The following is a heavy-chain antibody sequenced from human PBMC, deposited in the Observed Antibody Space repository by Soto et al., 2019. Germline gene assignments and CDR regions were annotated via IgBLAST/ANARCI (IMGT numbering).Heavy chain of an antibody. CDR2: INDSGST. CDR3: ARQRWSTGLEYKWSHWLVP. J-gene: IGHJ5*02. CDR1: LGSFSGYY. D-gene: IGHD1-1*01. V-gene: IGHV4-34*01. Sequence: SETLSFTCAVYLGSFSGYYWHWIREHPAQGLERNGEINDSGSTNYNPSLRSRVTISVDTSKNQFSLKLSSVTAAGSAVYYCARQRWSTGLEYKWSHWLVPWGQGTLVTVYS.